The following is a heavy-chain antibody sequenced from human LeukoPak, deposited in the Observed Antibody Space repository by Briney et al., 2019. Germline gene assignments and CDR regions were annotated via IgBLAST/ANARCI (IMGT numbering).Heavy chain of an antibody. CDR1: GFTFDDYA. CDR3: ARSPLRLQPTGESDY. D-gene: IGHD4-11*01. J-gene: IGHJ4*02. CDR2: ISWNSGSI. Sequence: GGSLRLSCAASGFTFDDYAMHWVRQAPGKGLEWVSGISWNSGSIGYADSVKGRFTISRDNAKNSLYLQMNSLRAEDTAVYYCARSPLRLQPTGESDYWGQGTLVTVSS. V-gene: IGHV3-9*01.